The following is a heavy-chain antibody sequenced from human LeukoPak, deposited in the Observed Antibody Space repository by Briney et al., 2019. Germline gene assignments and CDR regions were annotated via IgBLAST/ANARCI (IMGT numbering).Heavy chain of an antibody. J-gene: IGHJ4*02. D-gene: IGHD3-22*01. V-gene: IGHV3-48*03. Sequence: PGGSLRLSCAASGFTFSSYEMNWVRQAPGKGLEWVSYISSSGSTIYYADSVKGRFTISRDNAKNSLYLQMNSLRAEDTAVYYCARGTPDGYDSSGYYTYWGQGTLVTVSS. CDR1: GFTFSSYE. CDR3: ARGTPDGYDSSGYYTY. CDR2: ISSSGSTI.